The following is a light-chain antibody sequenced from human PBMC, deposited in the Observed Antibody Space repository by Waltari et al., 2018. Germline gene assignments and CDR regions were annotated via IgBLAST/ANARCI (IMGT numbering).Light chain of an antibody. V-gene: IGLV2-14*01. CDR3: SSYTTSSAPGV. CDR2: EVS. CDR1: DSDVGAYDF. Sequence: QSALTQPASVSGSPGQSITISCSGTDSDVGAYDFVAWYQQHPVQAPHLIIYEVSNRPSGISNRFSASKSGNTASLTISGLQAEDEADYYCSSYTTSSAPGVFGTGTRVTVL. J-gene: IGLJ1*01.